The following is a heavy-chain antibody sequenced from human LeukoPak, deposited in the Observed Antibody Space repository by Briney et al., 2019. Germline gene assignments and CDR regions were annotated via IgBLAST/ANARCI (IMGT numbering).Heavy chain of an antibody. V-gene: IGHV3-48*03. CDR3: RTYYDFWSGYSYDY. CDR2: ISSSGSTI. J-gene: IGHJ4*02. D-gene: IGHD3-3*01. Sequence: GGSLRLSCAASGFTFSSYEMNWVRQAPGKGLEWVSYISSSGSTIYYADSVKGRFTISRDNAKNSLYLQMNSLRAEDTAVYYCRTYYDFWSGYSYDYWGQGTLVTVSS. CDR1: GFTFSSYE.